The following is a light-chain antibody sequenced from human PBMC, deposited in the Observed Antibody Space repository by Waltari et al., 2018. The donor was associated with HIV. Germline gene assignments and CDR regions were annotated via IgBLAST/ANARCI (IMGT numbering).Light chain of an antibody. CDR3: ATWDDSLRGWV. CDR1: SSNIGSTY. CDR2: MNK. J-gene: IGLJ3*02. Sequence: QSVLTPPPSASGTPGPRVTFSCSGSSSNIGSTYVSWYQQFPGTAPNLLIEMNKQRPSGAPGGSSGSKSGTAASLAIGGRRSEDEADDYCATWDDSLRGWVFGGGTKLTVL. V-gene: IGLV1-47*01.